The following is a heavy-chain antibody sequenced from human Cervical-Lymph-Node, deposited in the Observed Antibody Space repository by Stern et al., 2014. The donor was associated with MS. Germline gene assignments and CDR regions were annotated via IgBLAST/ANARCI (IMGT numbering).Heavy chain of an antibody. CDR1: GFTLSDRY. J-gene: IGHJ3*02. CDR2: IREKANGGTT. V-gene: IGHV3-72*01. Sequence: EVQLVESGGGLVQPGGSLRLSCAASGFTLSDRYMDWVRQSPGKGLEWVGRIREKANGGTTVYAASVKGRFTISRDDSKNSLYLQMNSLLTEDTAVYYCARDKGGPGAFEIWGQGTVVAVSS. CDR3: ARDKGGPGAFEI.